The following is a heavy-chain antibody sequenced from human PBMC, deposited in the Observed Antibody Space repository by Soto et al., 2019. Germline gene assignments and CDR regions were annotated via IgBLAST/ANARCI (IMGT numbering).Heavy chain of an antibody. CDR3: ARTDGDLDY. Sequence: QVQRVQSGAEVKKPGASVKVSCKASGYTFSRYDINWVRQAPGQGLEWMGWTNPKSGYTGSAQKFQGRITMTRDSSISTAYMELNSLRSEDTAVYYCARTDGDLDYWGQGTLVTVSS. J-gene: IGHJ4*02. V-gene: IGHV1-8*01. CDR1: GYTFSRYD. CDR2: TNPKSGYT. D-gene: IGHD4-17*01.